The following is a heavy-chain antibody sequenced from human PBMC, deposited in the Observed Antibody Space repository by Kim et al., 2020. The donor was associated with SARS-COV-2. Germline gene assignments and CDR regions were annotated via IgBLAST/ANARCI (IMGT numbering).Heavy chain of an antibody. Sequence: ASVKVSCKASGYTFTRYAMHWVRQAPGQRLEWMGWINAGNGYTKYSEKFQDRVTFSSDTSATTVYMELRSLRSEDTALYYCARGGHDDFWSANPVFLVTDNWLDPWGQGTLVTVSS. D-gene: IGHD3-3*01. J-gene: IGHJ5*02. CDR2: INAGNGYT. CDR1: GYTFTRYA. CDR3: ARGGHDDFWSANPVFLVTDNWLDP. V-gene: IGHV1-3*01.